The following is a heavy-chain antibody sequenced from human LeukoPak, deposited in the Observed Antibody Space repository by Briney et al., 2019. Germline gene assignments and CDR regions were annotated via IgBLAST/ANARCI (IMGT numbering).Heavy chain of an antibody. J-gene: IGHJ4*02. Sequence: PGGSLRLSCAASGFTVSSNYMSWVRQAPGKGLEWVSVIYAGGTTYYADSVKGRLTISRDNSKNTVYLQINSLSAEDTAIYYCARETLAGFGYWGQGTLVTASS. D-gene: IGHD6-19*01. CDR1: GFTVSSNY. V-gene: IGHV3-53*01. CDR3: ARETLAGFGY. CDR2: IYAGGTT.